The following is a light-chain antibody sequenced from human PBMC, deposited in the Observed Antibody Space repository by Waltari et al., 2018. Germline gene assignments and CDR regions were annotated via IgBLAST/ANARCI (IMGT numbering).Light chain of an antibody. CDR2: GAS. V-gene: IGKV3-15*01. CDR3: HQYDEWPYT. J-gene: IGKJ2*01. CDR1: ESVPRK. Sequence: EIVMTQSPATLSVSPGDRATLSCRASESVPRKVGWYQQKVGQVPRLLIYGASTRATGIPARFSGSGSGTEFTLTISSLQSEDFAIYYCHQYDEWPYTFGQGTKLE.